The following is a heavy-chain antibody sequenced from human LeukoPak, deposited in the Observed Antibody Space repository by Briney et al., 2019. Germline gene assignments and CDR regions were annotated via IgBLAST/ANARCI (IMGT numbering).Heavy chain of an antibody. CDR1: GFIFSNYD. CDR2: ISSDGSNI. Sequence: GGSLRLSCAASGFIFSNYDMNWVRQAPGKGLEWLSYISSDGSNIYYADSVRGRSTISRDNSKNSLYLQMDSLGAEDTAVYYCAPLYCSGGSCYSDALDIWGQGTMVTVSS. D-gene: IGHD2-15*01. CDR3: APLYCSGGSCYSDALDI. V-gene: IGHV3-48*03. J-gene: IGHJ3*02.